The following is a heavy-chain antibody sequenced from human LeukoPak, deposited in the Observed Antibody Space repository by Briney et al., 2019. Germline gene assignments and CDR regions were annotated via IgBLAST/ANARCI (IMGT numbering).Heavy chain of an antibody. V-gene: IGHV3-7*04. CDR1: RFTFSNYW. CDR2: MKQDGSEI. CDR3: EKDSSSSGFGY. J-gene: IGHJ4*02. Sequence: GGSLRLSCAASRFTFSNYWMSWVRQAPGKGLEWVANMKQDGSEINYVDSVKGRFTISRDNAKNSLYLQMNSLRVEDTAVYYCEKDSSSSGFGYWGQGTLVTVSS. D-gene: IGHD6-6*01.